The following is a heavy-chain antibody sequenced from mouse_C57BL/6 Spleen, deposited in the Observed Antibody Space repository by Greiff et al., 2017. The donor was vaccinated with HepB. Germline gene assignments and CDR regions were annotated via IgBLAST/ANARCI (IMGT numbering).Heavy chain of an antibody. J-gene: IGHJ2*01. Sequence: EVQGVESGGGLVKPGGSLKLSCAASGFTFSSYAMSWVRQTPEKRLEWVATISDGGSYTYYPDNVKGRFTISRDNAKNNLYLQMSHLKSEDTAMYYCAREGSYYDYDVDYWGQGTTLTVSS. CDR1: GFTFSSYA. D-gene: IGHD2-4*01. CDR2: ISDGGSYT. V-gene: IGHV5-4*01. CDR3: AREGSYYDYDVDY.